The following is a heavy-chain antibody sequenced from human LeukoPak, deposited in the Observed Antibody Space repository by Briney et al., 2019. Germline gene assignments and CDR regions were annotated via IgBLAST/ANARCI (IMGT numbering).Heavy chain of an antibody. Sequence: GGSLRLSCAASGFTFSRYWMHWVRQAPGKGLVWASRINGDGSTISYADSVKGGFTISRDNAKNTLYLQMNSLRAEDTAVYYCATGNYYDSRGYYTFGHWGQGTPVTVSS. CDR1: GFTFSRYW. CDR2: INGDGSTI. J-gene: IGHJ1*01. V-gene: IGHV3-74*01. D-gene: IGHD3-22*01. CDR3: ATGNYYDSRGYYTFGH.